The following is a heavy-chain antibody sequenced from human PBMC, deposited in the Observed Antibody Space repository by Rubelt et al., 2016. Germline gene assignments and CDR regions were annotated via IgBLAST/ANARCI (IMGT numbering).Heavy chain of an antibody. V-gene: IGHV4-39*01. D-gene: IGHD3-22*01. Sequence: QLQLQESGPGLVKPSETLSLTCTVSGGSISSSSYYWGWIRQPPGKGLEWIGSIYYSGSTYYNPSLKCRVTISVDTSKTQFSLKLGSVTAADTAVYYCARREDYYDSSGYSYWGQGTLVTVSS. CDR2: IYYSGST. CDR3: ARREDYYDSSGYSY. CDR1: GGSISSSSYY. J-gene: IGHJ4*02.